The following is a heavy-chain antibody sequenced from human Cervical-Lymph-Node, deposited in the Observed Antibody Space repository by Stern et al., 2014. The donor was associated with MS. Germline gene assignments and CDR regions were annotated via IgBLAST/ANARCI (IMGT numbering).Heavy chain of an antibody. CDR2: IYWDDSK. CDR3: ATHAPGVVPAALDY. CDR1: GFSLSTSGVG. D-gene: IGHD2-2*01. J-gene: IGHJ4*02. Sequence: QVTLKESGPTLVKPTQTLTLTCTFSGFSLSTSGVGVGWIRQPPGKALEWLAFIYWDDSKRDSPSLKNRLTITKDTTKNQVVLTMNNMDPVDTATFYCATHAPGVVPAALDYWGQGTLVTVS. V-gene: IGHV2-5*02.